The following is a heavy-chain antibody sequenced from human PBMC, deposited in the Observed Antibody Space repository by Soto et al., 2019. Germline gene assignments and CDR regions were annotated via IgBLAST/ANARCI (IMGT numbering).Heavy chain of an antibody. CDR3: AKSPRNRGFDH. J-gene: IGHJ4*02. CDR1: GYTFTSYD. D-gene: IGHD7-27*01. CDR2: MNPNSGNT. V-gene: IGHV1-8*01. Sequence: ASVKVSCTASGYTFTSYDINWARQATGQGVEWMGWMNPNSGNTGYAQKFQGRVTMTRDTSITTAYMELSSLRSEDTAVYYCAKSPRNRGFDHGALGTLVTVSS.